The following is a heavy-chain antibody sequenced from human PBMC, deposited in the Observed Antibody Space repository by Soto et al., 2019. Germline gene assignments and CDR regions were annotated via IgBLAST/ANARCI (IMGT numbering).Heavy chain of an antibody. D-gene: IGHD6-19*01. CDR3: VRSNGWTPDF. J-gene: IGHJ4*02. CDR1: GITVSTYW. V-gene: IGHV3-7*01. Sequence: EVLLVESGGGLVQPGGSLRLSCTASGITVSTYWMNWVRQTPGKGLEWVAIIKQDGSEKHYADFVKGRFTISRDNAKKSLYLQMSNLRVEDTAVYYCVRSNGWTPDFWGRGTRVTVSS. CDR2: IKQDGSEK.